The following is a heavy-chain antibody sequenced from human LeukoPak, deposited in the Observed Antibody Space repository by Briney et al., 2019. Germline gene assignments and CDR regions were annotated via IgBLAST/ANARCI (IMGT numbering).Heavy chain of an antibody. Sequence: SETLSLTCTVSGGSISSYYWSWIRQPAGKGLEWIGRIYTSGSTNYNPSLKSRVTMSVDTSKNQFSLKLSSVTAADTAIYYCAKGTYYYDSSGYFGDDAFDIWGQGTMVTVSS. V-gene: IGHV4-4*07. CDR1: GGSISSYY. J-gene: IGHJ3*02. D-gene: IGHD3-22*01. CDR2: IYTSGST. CDR3: AKGTYYYDSSGYFGDDAFDI.